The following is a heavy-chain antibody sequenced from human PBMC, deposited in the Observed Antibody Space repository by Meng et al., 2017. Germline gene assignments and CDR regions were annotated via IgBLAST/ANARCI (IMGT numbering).Heavy chain of an antibody. D-gene: IGHD1-26*01. J-gene: IGHJ4*02. CDR3: ARGSYSFDS. CDR1: GDSVSRNRAA. CDR2: ASYRSKWYH. V-gene: IGHV6-1*01. Sequence: QIHLQQSVPGLVNASQTPSPTGAISGDSVSRNRAAWNWIRQSPSRGLEWLGRASYRSKWYHDYAESVKSRISIDPDTSKNQFSLQLRSVTPEDSAVYYCARGSYSFDSWGQRTLVTVSS.